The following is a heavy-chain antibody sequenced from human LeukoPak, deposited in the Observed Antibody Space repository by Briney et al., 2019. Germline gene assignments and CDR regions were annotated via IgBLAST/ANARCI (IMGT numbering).Heavy chain of an antibody. CDR1: GFTFSRYA. J-gene: IGHJ4*02. CDR2: IKYDGSEK. Sequence: PGGSLRLSCAASGFTFSRYAMNWVRQAPGKGLEWVANIKYDGSEKYYVESVKGRFTISRDNAKKSLSLKMSSLRGEDTAVYYCTRIVGATTTGWGQGTLVTVSS. CDR3: TRIVGATTTG. D-gene: IGHD1-26*01. V-gene: IGHV3-7*04.